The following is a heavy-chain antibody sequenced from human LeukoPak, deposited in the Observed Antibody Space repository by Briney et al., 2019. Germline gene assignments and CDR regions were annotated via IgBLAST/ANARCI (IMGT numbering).Heavy chain of an antibody. CDR1: GYTFTSYY. CDR3: ARDPDSSGNPYDAFDI. D-gene: IGHD3-22*01. V-gene: IGHV1-46*01. J-gene: IGHJ3*02. CDR2: INPSGGST. Sequence: ASVKVSCKASGYTFTSYYMHWVRQAPGQGLEWMGIINPSGGSTSYAQKFQGRVTMTRDMSTSTVYMELSSLRSEDTAVYYCARDPDSSGNPYDAFDIWGQGTMVTVSS.